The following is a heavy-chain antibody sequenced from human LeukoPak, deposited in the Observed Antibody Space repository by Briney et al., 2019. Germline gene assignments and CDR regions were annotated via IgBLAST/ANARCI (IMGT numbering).Heavy chain of an antibody. J-gene: IGHJ4*02. CDR2: INHSGST. Sequence: GSLRLSCAASGFTFSSYWMSWVRQPPGKGLEWIGEINHSGSTNYNPSLKSRVTISVDTSKNQFSLKLSSVTAADTAVYYCAILDIVATSDYWGQGTLVTVSS. CDR3: AILDIVATSDY. V-gene: IGHV4-34*08. CDR1: GFTFSSYW. D-gene: IGHD5-12*01.